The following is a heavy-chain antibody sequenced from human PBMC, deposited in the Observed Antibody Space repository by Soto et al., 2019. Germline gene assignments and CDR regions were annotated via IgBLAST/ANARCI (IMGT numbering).Heavy chain of an antibody. D-gene: IGHD6-13*01. J-gene: IGHJ6*02. V-gene: IGHV3-30*18. Sequence: GGSLRLSCAASGFTFSSYGMHWVRQAPGKGLEWVAVISYDGSNKYYADSVKGRFTISRDNSKNTLYLQMNSLRAEDTAVYYCAKLYHRNLRISWYVDYGMDFWGQGTTVTVSS. CDR1: GFTFSSYG. CDR3: AKLYHRNLRISWYVDYGMDF. CDR2: ISYDGSNK.